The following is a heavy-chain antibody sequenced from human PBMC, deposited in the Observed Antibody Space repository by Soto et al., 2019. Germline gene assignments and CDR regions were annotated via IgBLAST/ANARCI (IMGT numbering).Heavy chain of an antibody. D-gene: IGHD3-22*01. Sequence: GGSLRLSCAASGFTFSSYAMSWVRQAPGKGLEWVSAISGSGGSTYYADSVKGRFTISRDNSKNTLYLQMNSLRAEDTAVYYCAKDNRIFSRVVITLVDYWGQGTLVTV. CDR3: AKDNRIFSRVVITLVDY. V-gene: IGHV3-23*01. CDR1: GFTFSSYA. CDR2: ISGSGGST. J-gene: IGHJ4*02.